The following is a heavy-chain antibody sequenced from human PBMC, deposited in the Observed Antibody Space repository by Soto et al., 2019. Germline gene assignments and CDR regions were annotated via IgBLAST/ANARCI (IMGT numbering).Heavy chain of an antibody. J-gene: IGHJ6*02. CDR1: GGTFSSYA. D-gene: IGHD3-9*01. CDR3: ARERAYDILAGYYNKPFYYYYGMDV. CDR2: IIPIFGTA. Sequence: SVKVSCKASGGTFSSYAISWVRQAPGEGLEWMGGIIPIFGTANYAQKFQGSVTMTRDTSISTAYMELSRLRSDDTAVYYCARERAYDILAGYYNKPFYYYYGMDVWGQGTTVTVSS. V-gene: IGHV1-69*05.